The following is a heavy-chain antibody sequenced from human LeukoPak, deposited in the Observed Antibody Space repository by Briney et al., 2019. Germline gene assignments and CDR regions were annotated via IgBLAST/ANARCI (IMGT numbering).Heavy chain of an antibody. CDR3: ARDKTVVAATGWFDP. CDR1: GYTFTSYY. Sequence: ASVKVSCKASGYTFTSYYMRWVRQAPGQGLEWMGIINPSSGSTSYAQKFQGRVTMTRDMSTSTVYMELSSLRSEDTAVYYCARDKTVVAATGWFDPWGQGTLVTVSS. CDR2: INPSSGST. J-gene: IGHJ5*02. D-gene: IGHD2-15*01. V-gene: IGHV1-46*01.